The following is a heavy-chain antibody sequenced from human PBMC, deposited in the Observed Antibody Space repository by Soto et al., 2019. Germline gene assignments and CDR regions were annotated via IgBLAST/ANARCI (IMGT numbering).Heavy chain of an antibody. J-gene: IGHJ4*02. CDR3: AKASGYDFWSGYADY. CDR2: ISGSGDST. CDR1: GFTFSSYA. Sequence: EVQLLGSGGGLVQPGGSLRLSCAASGFTFSSYAMSWVRQAPGKGLEWVSAISGSGDSTYYADSVKGRFIISRDNSKNTLDLQMNSLRAEDTAVYYCAKASGYDFWSGYADYWGQGTLVTVS. D-gene: IGHD3-3*01. V-gene: IGHV3-23*01.